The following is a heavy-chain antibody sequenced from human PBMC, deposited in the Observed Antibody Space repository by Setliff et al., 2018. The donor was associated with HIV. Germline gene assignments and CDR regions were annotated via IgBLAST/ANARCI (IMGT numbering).Heavy chain of an antibody. V-gene: IGHV1-18*01. CDR3: TRDRWWLPGDS. J-gene: IGHJ4*02. Sequence: ASVKVSCKASGYSFTSYGINWVRQAPGQGLEWMGWISAYNGKINYAQKFQGRVTMTTDTSTSTAYMELSSLKTEDSALYYCTRDRWWLPGDSWGQGTLVTVSS. D-gene: IGHD2-15*01. CDR1: GYSFTSYG. CDR2: ISAYNGKI.